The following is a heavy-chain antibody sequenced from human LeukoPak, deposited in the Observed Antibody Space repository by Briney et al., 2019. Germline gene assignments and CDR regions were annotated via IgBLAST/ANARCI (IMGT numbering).Heavy chain of an antibody. CDR3: ARGGAARPDF. V-gene: IGHV3-21*01. CDR1: GFTFSSYS. CDR2: ISSRSSYI. J-gene: IGHJ4*02. D-gene: IGHD6-6*01. Sequence: GGSLRLSCAASGFTFSSYSMNWVRQAPGKGLEWDSSISSRSSYIYYADSVKGRFTISRDNAKNSLYLQMNSLRAEDTAVYYCARGGAARPDFWGQGTLVIVSS.